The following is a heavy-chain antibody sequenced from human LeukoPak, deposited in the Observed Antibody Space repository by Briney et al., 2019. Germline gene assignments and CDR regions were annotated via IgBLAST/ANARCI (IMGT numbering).Heavy chain of an antibody. CDR3: ARVPPNTVTTLQYFDY. CDR1: GFTFSSYW. Sequence: GSLRLSCAASGFTFSSYWMSWVRQAPGKGLEWVANIKQDGSEKYYVDSVKGRFTISRDNAKNSLYLQMNSPRAEDTAVYYCARVPPNTVTTLQYFDYWGQGTLVTVSS. CDR2: IKQDGSEK. V-gene: IGHV3-7*01. D-gene: IGHD4-17*01. J-gene: IGHJ4*02.